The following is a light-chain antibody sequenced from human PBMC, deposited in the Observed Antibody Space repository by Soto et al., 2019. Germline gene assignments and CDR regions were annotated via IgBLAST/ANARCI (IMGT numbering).Light chain of an antibody. CDR2: KAS. J-gene: IGKJ1*01. CDR3: QKYNSYLWT. CDR1: QTISSW. V-gene: IGKV1-5*03. Sequence: DIQMTQSPSTLSGSVGDRVTITCRASQTISSWLAWYQQKPGKAPKLLIYKASSLESGVPSRFSGSGTGTEFTLTISSLQPDDFATYYCQKYNSYLWTFGQGTKVDIK.